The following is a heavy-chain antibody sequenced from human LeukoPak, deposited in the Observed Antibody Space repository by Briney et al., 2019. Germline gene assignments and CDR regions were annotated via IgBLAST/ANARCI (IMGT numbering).Heavy chain of an antibody. V-gene: IGHV1-69*13. CDR2: IIPIFGTA. Sequence: GASVKVSCKASGGTFSSYAISWVRQAPGQGLEWMGGIIPIFGTANYAQKFRGRVTITADESTSTAYMELSSLRSEDTAVYYCATWSHWSFGGSNDYWGQGTLVTVSS. CDR3: ATWSHWSFGGSNDY. J-gene: IGHJ4*02. CDR1: GGTFSSYA. D-gene: IGHD3-16*01.